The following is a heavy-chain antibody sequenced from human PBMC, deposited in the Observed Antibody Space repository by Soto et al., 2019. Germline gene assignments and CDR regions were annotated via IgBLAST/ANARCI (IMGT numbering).Heavy chain of an antibody. J-gene: IGHJ4*02. V-gene: IGHV4-31*03. Sequence: SETLSLTCTVSGDSISSGGYYWSWIRQHPGKGLEWIGYIYYSGSTYYNPSLKSRVIISVDTSKNQFSLKLSSVTAEDTAVYYCASTGYAVNYEGYWGQGTLVTVSS. D-gene: IGHD4-4*01. CDR3: ASTGYAVNYEGY. CDR1: GDSISSGGYY. CDR2: IYYSGST.